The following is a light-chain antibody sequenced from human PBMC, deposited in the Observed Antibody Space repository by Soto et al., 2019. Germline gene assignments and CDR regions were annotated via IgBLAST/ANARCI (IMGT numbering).Light chain of an antibody. Sequence: EIVMTQSPATLSVSPGERATLSCRASESVSGNLAWYQQKPGQAPRLLIYDTASRATAIPARFSGSGSGTEFTLTISSLQSEDFAVYYCQQYSKWPTFGXGTRLEIK. CDR2: DTA. J-gene: IGKJ5*01. V-gene: IGKV3-15*01. CDR3: QQYSKWPT. CDR1: ESVSGN.